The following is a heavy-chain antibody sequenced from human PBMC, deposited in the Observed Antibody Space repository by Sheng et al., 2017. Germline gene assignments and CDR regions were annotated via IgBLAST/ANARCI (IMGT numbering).Heavy chain of an antibody. V-gene: IGHV3-49*04. D-gene: IGHD4-17*01. CDR2: IRSKAYGGTT. J-gene: IGHJ4*02. Sequence: EVQLVESGGGLVQPGRSLRLSCTASGFTFGDYAMSWVRQAPGKGLEWVGFIRSKAYGGTTDYAASVKGRFTISRDDSKSIAYLQMNSLKTEDTAVYYCSRSRVRWAYGGNSGSFGSWGQGTLVSVSS. CDR3: SRSRVRWAYGGNSGSFGS. CDR1: GFTFGDYA.